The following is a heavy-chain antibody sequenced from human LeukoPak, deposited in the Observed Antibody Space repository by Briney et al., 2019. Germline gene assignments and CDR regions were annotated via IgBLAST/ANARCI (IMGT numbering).Heavy chain of an antibody. J-gene: IGHJ4*02. CDR1: GYTFTSYA. D-gene: IGHD2-21*01. CDR3: ASMGSYSFDY. CDR2: INTGTGNP. V-gene: IGHV7-4-1*02. Sequence: ASVKVSCKASGYTFTSYAMNWVRQAPGQGLEFMGWINTGTGNPTYAQDFKGRFVFSLDTSVSTAYLQISILKPEDTAVYYCASMGSYSFDYWGQGTLVTVSS.